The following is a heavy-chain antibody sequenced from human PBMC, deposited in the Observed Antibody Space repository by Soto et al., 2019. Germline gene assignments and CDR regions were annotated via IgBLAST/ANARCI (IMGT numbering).Heavy chain of an antibody. CDR2: ISHDGSNK. CDR3: AKDGDRYCSSTSCSFDY. V-gene: IGHV3-30*18. D-gene: IGHD2-2*01. Sequence: GGSLRLSCAASGFTFSSYGMHWVRRAPGKGLEWVAVISHDGSNKYYADSVKGRFTISRDNSKNTLYLQMNSLRAEGTAVYYCAKDGDRYCSSTSCSFDYWGQGTLVTVSS. J-gene: IGHJ4*02. CDR1: GFTFSSYG.